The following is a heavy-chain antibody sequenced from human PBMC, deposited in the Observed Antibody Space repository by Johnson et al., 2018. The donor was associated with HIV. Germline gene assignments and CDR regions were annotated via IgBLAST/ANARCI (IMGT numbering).Heavy chain of an antibody. CDR1: GFTFSDHY. D-gene: IGHD4-17*01. V-gene: IGHV3-72*01. J-gene: IGHJ3*02. CDR3: ARDCHGDFTCTLDAFDI. CDR2: SKNKANSYTT. Sequence: VQLVESGGGLVQPGGSLRLSCAASGFTFSDHYMDWVRQAPGKGLEWVGRSKNKANSYTTEYAASVKGRFTISRDDSKNSLSLQMNSLRAEDTAVYYCARDCHGDFTCTLDAFDIWGQGTMVIVSS.